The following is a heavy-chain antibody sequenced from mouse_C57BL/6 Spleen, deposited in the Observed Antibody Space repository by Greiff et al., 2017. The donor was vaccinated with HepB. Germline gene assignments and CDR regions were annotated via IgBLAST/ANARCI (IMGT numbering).Heavy chain of an antibody. CDR1: GYTFTSYW. Sequence: QVQLQQSGAELVMPGASVKLSCKASGYTFTSYWMHWVKQRPGQGLEWIGEIDPSDSYTNYNQKFKGKSTLTVDKSSSTAYMQLSSLTSEDSAVYYCARSPYYGSSPYYFDYWGQGTTLTVSS. CDR2: IDPSDSYT. V-gene: IGHV1-69*01. CDR3: ARSPYYGSSPYYFDY. D-gene: IGHD1-1*01. J-gene: IGHJ2*01.